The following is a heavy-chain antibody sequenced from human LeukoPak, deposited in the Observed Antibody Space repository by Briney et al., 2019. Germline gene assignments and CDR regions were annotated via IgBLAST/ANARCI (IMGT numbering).Heavy chain of an antibody. J-gene: IGHJ4*02. V-gene: IGHV4-39*01. CDR2: ISYSGST. D-gene: IGHD5-18*01. Sequence: SETLSLTCGVSGGSISSTSYYWTWIRQPPGKGLEWIGSISYSGSTYYNPSLKSRVTISVDTSKNQFSLKLTSVTAADTAVYYCARSWIQLWLGDLTFDYWGQGTLVTVSS. CDR1: GGSISSTSYY. CDR3: ARSWIQLWLGDLTFDY.